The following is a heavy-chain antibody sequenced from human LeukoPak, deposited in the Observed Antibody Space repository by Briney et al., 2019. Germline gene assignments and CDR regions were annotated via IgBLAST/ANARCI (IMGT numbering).Heavy chain of an antibody. J-gene: IGHJ4*02. CDR1: IGSINGYY. Sequence: SETLSLTCTVSIGSINGYYWTWLRQPPGKGREWIGYIHYSGSTNYNPSLESLVTISLDFSKNQFSLKLQSVTAADTAVYYCATNAGGFREAPFDYWGQGNLVTVSS. V-gene: IGHV4-59*01. D-gene: IGHD5-12*01. CDR3: ATNAGGFREAPFDY. CDR2: IHYSGST.